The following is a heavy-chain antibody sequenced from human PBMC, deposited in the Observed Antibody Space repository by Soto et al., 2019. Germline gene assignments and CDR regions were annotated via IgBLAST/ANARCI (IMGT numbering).Heavy chain of an antibody. J-gene: IGHJ4*02. CDR3: SRGIGYFSSINCYSSRRLRFDS. V-gene: IGHV4-39*07. Sequence: SETLSLTCTVSGRTFSINADFWYLAWIRQPPGKGLEWIGSIDNGGNTYYNPPLKSRVNISADTSKNQFSLKMSSVTAADTAVYYCSRGIGYFSSINCYSSRRLRFDSLGQGTLVTVSS. CDR2: IDNGGNT. D-gene: IGHD2-2*01. CDR1: GRTFSINADF.